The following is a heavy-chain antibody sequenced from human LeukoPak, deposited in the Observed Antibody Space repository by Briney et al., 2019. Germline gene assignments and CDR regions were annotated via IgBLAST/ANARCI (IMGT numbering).Heavy chain of an antibody. Sequence: GASVKASCKASGGTFSSYAISWVRQAPGQGLEWMGGIIPIFGTANYAQKFQGRVTITADESTSTAYMELSSLRSEDTAVYYCARYQLLSRPGPRDYYYYMDVWGKGATVTVSS. J-gene: IGHJ6*03. CDR1: GGTFSSYA. V-gene: IGHV1-69*13. D-gene: IGHD2-2*01. CDR2: IIPIFGTA. CDR3: ARYQLLSRPGPRDYYYYMDV.